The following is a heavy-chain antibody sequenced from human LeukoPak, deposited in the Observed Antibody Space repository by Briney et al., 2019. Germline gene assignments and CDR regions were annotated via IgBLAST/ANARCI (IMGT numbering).Heavy chain of an antibody. CDR2: INPSDGRT. Sequence: GASVKVSCKASGYTFTSEYIHWVRQAPGQGLEWMGIINPSDGRTTYSPNFQDRVALTRDMSTSTVYMELSSLRSEDTALYDCARGSRFLDFWGQGTLVTVSS. J-gene: IGHJ4*02. V-gene: IGHV1-46*01. CDR1: GYTFTSEY. D-gene: IGHD2-2*01. CDR3: ARGSRFLDF.